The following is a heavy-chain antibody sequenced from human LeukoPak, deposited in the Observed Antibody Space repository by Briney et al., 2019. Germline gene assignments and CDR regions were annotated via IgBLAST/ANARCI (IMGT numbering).Heavy chain of an antibody. CDR2: IYSSGGGGTT. Sequence: GGSLRLSCAASGITVSSNYMSWVRQAPGKGLEWVSIIYSSGGGGTTFYADSVKGRFTISRDSSKNTLYLQMDSLRAEDTAVYYCARWYCSNINSYYDFWGRGTLVTVSS. CDR1: GITVSSNY. D-gene: IGHD2-2*01. V-gene: IGHV3-53*01. J-gene: IGHJ4*02. CDR3: ARWYCSNINSYYDF.